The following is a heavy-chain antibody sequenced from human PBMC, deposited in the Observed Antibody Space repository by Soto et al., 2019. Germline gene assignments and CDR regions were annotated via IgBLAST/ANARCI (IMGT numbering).Heavy chain of an antibody. CDR2: ISGSGGST. CDR1: GFTFSSYA. J-gene: IGHJ4*02. CDR3: AKSPYSSGWYDYFDY. V-gene: IGHV3-23*01. D-gene: IGHD6-19*01. Sequence: EVQLLESGGGLVQPGGSLRLSCAASGFTFSSYAMSWVRQAPGKGLEWVSAISGSGGSTYYADSVKGLFTISRDNSKNTLYLQMNSLRAEDTAVYYCAKSPYSSGWYDYFDYWGQGTLVTVSS.